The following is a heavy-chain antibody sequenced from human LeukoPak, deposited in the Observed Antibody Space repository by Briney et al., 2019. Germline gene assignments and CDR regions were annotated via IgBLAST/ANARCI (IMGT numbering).Heavy chain of an antibody. CDR1: GFTFSGYG. Sequence: GGSLRLSCAASGFTFSGYGMHWVRQAPDKGLEWVAVIWYDGNNKYYADSVKGRFTISRDNSKNTLYLQMNSLRAEGTAVYYCAKDWGYTTMVSYYFDYWGQGALVSVSS. CDR3: AKDWGYTTMVSYYFDY. J-gene: IGHJ4*02. V-gene: IGHV3-33*06. CDR2: IWYDGNNK. D-gene: IGHD5-18*01.